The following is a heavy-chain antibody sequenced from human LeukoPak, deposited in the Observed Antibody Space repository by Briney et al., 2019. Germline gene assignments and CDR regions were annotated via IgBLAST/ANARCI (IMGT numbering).Heavy chain of an antibody. D-gene: IGHD5-18*01. CDR3: ASTPRSEMVTFDY. V-gene: IGHV5-51*01. CDR1: GYSFTSYW. J-gene: IGHJ4*02. Sequence: GESLKISCKGSGYSFTSYWIGWVRQMPGKGLEWMGIIYPGDSDTRYSPSFQGQVTISADKSISTAYLQWSSLKASDTAMYCCASTPRSEMVTFDYWGQGTLVTVSS. CDR2: IYPGDSDT.